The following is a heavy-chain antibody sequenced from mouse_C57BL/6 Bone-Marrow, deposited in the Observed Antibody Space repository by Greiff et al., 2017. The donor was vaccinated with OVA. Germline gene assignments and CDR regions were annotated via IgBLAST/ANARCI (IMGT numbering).Heavy chain of an antibody. V-gene: IGHV1-69*01. J-gene: IGHJ2*01. D-gene: IGHD6-2*01. CDR2: IDPSDSYT. CDR3: AISYCFDY. CDR1: GYTFTSYW. Sequence: QVQLQQPGAELVMPGASVKLSCKASGYTFTSYWMHWVKQRPGQGLEWIGEIDPSDSYTNYNQKFKGKSTLTVDKSSSTAYMQLSSLTSEDSAVYYCAISYCFDYWGQGTTLTVSS.